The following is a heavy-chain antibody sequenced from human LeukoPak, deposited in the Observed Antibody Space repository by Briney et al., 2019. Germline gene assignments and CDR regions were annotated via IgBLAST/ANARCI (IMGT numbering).Heavy chain of an antibody. J-gene: IGHJ4*02. CDR1: GYTFTDYP. V-gene: IGHV1-18*01. CDR2: ISAYNGYT. Sequence: ASVKVSCKAPGYTFTDYPIGWVRQAPGQGLEWMGWISAYNGYTNYEQSHQGRVSMTTDTSARTAYMELRSLRTDDTAMYYCTRVGGSYDGLIDYWGQGTLVTVSS. CDR3: TRVGGSYDGLIDY. D-gene: IGHD1-26*01.